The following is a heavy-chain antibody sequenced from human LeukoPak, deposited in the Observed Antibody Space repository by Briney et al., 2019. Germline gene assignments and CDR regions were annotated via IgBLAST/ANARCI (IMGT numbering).Heavy chain of an antibody. CDR3: ARDLAVTDAFDI. Sequence: SVKVSCKASRGTFSSYAISWVRQAPGQGLEWMGRIIPIFGTANYAQKFQGRVTITTDESTSTAYMELSSLRSEDTAVYYCARDLAVTDAFDIWGQGTMVTVSS. V-gene: IGHV1-69*05. CDR2: IIPIFGTA. D-gene: IGHD2-21*02. J-gene: IGHJ3*02. CDR1: RGTFSSYA.